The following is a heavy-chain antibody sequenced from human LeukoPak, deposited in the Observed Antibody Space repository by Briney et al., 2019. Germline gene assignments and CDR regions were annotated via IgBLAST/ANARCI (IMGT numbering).Heavy chain of an antibody. D-gene: IGHD3-16*01. J-gene: IGHJ4*02. CDR3: ARAGDRQWKLDY. V-gene: IGHV3-21*01. CDR1: GFTFSSYS. CDR2: IRRESIYI. Sequence: PGGSLRLSCAASGFTFSSYSTNWVRQAPGKGLEWVSSIRRESIYIYYGDSLKGRFTISRDNAKNSLYLQMDSLRVEDTAVYYCARAGDRQWKLDYWGQGTLVTVSS.